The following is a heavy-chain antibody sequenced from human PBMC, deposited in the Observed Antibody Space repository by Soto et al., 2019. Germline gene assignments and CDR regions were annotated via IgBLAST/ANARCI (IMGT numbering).Heavy chain of an antibody. CDR3: AKASYDILTGYSPDS. D-gene: IGHD3-9*01. J-gene: IGHJ4*02. V-gene: IGHV3-23*01. CDR2: ISGSGGST. Sequence: EVQLLESGGGLVQPGGSLRLSCAASGFSFSSYAMSWVRQAPGKGLEWVSGISGSGGSTYYADSVKGRFTISRDNSKNTVYLKVNSLRAEYTAVYYCAKASYDILTGYSPDSWGQGTLVTVSS. CDR1: GFSFSSYA.